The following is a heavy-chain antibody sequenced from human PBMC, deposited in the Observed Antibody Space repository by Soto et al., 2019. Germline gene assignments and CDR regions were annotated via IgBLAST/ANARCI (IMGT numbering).Heavy chain of an antibody. D-gene: IGHD3-10*01. Sequence: SATLSLTCTVSGGSISSGGYYWSWIRQHPGVGLEWIGYIYYSGSTYYNPSLKSRVTISVDTSKNQFSLKLSSVTAADTAVYYCARRAPMVRGVIPRHYYYYMDVWGKGTTVT. CDR2: IYYSGST. J-gene: IGHJ6*03. V-gene: IGHV4-31*03. CDR1: GGSISSGGYY. CDR3: ARRAPMVRGVIPRHYYYYMDV.